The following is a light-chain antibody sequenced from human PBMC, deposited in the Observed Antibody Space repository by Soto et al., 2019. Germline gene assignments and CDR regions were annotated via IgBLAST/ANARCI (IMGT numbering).Light chain of an antibody. CDR2: GAS. CDR3: QQYNNWPPYT. Sequence: EIVMTQSPATLSVSPGERATLSCRASQSVSSNLAWYQQQPGQAPRLLIYGASTRATGIPARFSGSGSGTEFTLTISSLQYEDFAVYYCQQYNNWPPYTFGQGTKLKIK. V-gene: IGKV3-15*01. CDR1: QSVSSN. J-gene: IGKJ2*01.